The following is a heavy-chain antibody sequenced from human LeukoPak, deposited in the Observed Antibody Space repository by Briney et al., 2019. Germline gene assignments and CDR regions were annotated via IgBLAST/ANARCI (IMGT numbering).Heavy chain of an antibody. CDR3: AKTALTGTDAFDV. CDR2: IYYEDST. J-gene: IGHJ3*01. D-gene: IGHD1-14*01. V-gene: IGHV3-66*02. CDR1: GFTINSYY. Sequence: GGSLRFSCAASGFTINSYYMSWVRQAPGKGLEWVSIIYYEDSTYYADSVKGRFTISRDTSKNTLFLQMNSLRSEDTAVYYCAKTALTGTDAFDVWGQGTMVTVSS.